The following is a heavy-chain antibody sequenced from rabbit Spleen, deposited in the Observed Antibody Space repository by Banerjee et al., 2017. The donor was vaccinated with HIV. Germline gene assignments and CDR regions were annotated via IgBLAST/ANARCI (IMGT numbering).Heavy chain of an antibody. CDR3: ARDTSSSFSSYGMDL. CDR1: GVSFSGNSY. J-gene: IGHJ6*01. Sequence: QEQLVESGGDLVKPGASLTLTCIASGVSFSGNSYMCWVRQAPGKGLEWIACIDTGSSGFTYFASWAKGRFTISKTSSTTVTLQMTSLTVADTATYFCARDTSSSFSSYGMDLWGPGTLVTVS. CDR2: IDTGSSGFT. D-gene: IGHD1-1*01. V-gene: IGHV1S45*01.